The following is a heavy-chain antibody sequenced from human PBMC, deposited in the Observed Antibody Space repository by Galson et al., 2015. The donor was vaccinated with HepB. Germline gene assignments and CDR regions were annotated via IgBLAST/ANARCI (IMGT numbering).Heavy chain of an antibody. Sequence: SLRLSCAASGFTFSDYYMSWIRQAPGKGLEWVSIIYSGGSTYYADSVKGRFTISRDNSKNTLYLQMNSVRAEDTAVYFCARAISVTTIVDSWGQGTLVTVSS. D-gene: IGHD4-17*01. J-gene: IGHJ4*02. CDR3: ARAISVTTIVDS. CDR1: GFTFSDYY. CDR2: IYSGGST. V-gene: IGHV3-66*01.